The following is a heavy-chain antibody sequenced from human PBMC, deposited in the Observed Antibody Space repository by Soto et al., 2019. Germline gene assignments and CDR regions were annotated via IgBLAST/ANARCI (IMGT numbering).Heavy chain of an antibody. D-gene: IGHD3-22*01. CDR1: GGTFSSYA. V-gene: IGHV1-69*13. CDR2: IIPIFGTA. CDR3: ARDIVGWLDAFDI. Sequence: ASVKVSCKASGGTFSSYAISWVRQAPGQGLEWMGGIIPIFGTANYAQKFQGRVTITADESTSTAYMELSSLRSEDTAVYYCARDIVGWLDAFDIWGQGTMVTVSS. J-gene: IGHJ3*02.